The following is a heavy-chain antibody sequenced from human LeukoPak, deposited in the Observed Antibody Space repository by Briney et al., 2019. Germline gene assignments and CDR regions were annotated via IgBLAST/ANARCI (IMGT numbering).Heavy chain of an antibody. D-gene: IGHD5-24*01. Sequence: ASVKVSCKASGYTFTDYFINWVRQATGQGLEWMGWMNPNSGNTGYAQKFQGRVTMTRNTSISTAYMELSSLRSEDTAVYYCARVMATMNDFDYWGQGTLVTVSS. CDR1: GYTFTDYF. V-gene: IGHV1-8*02. J-gene: IGHJ4*02. CDR3: ARVMATMNDFDY. CDR2: MNPNSGNT.